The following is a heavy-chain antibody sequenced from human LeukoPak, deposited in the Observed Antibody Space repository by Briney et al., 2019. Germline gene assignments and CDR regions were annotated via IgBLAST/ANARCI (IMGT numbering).Heavy chain of an antibody. Sequence: PGGSLRLSCAASGFTFRSYDMSWVRQAPGKGLEWVSDITGTGGNTYYADSVKGRFTISRDNSKNTLYLQMNSLRAEDTAVYYCAMLGRDEYSSSFGAFDIWGQGTLVTVSS. D-gene: IGHD6-6*01. V-gene: IGHV3-23*01. CDR2: ITGTGGNT. J-gene: IGHJ3*02. CDR1: GFTFRSYD. CDR3: AMLGRDEYSSSFGAFDI.